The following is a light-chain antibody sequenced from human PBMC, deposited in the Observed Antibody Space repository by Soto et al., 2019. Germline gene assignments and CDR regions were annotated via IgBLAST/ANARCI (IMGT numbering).Light chain of an antibody. CDR1: SSDVGGYNY. CDR2: DVS. V-gene: IGLV2-14*01. Sequence: QSALTQPASVSGSPGQSITISCTGTSSDVGGYNYVSWYQQHPGKAPKLMIYDVSNRPSGVSNRFSGSKSGNTATLTISVLQAEDEADYYCSSYTSSSTLESVFGGGTKLTVL. CDR3: SSYTSSSTLESV. J-gene: IGLJ3*02.